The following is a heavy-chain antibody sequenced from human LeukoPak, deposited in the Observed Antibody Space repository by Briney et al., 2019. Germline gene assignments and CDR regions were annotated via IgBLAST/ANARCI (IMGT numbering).Heavy chain of an antibody. V-gene: IGHV4-39*01. CDR1: GGSISSSSYY. Sequence: SETLSLTCTVSGGSISSSSYYWGWIRQPPGKGLEWIGSIYYSGSTYYNPSLKSRVTRSVDTSKNQFSLKLSSVTAADTAVYYCARPTLGYCSSTSCYQNYYYYMDVWGKGTTVTVSS. J-gene: IGHJ6*03. CDR2: IYYSGST. D-gene: IGHD2-2*01. CDR3: ARPTLGYCSSTSCYQNYYYYMDV.